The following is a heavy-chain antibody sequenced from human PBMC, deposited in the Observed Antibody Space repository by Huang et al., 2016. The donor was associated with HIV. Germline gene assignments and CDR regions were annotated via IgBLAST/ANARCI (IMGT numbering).Heavy chain of an antibody. V-gene: IGHV1-69*01. CDR2: IIPFVPTT. J-gene: IGHJ6*02. CDR3: ATGQFDDSTKDDYYYGMDV. D-gene: IGHD4-4*01. Sequence: QVQLVQSGAEVKRPGSSVKVSCRSSGGSFSTSAFRWIRQAPGQGLEWMGGIIPFVPTTNSAKRFQGRYTITADESTSTAHMELSNLRPDDTAVYFCATGQFDDSTKDDYYYGMDVWGQGTTVTVSS. CDR1: GGSFSTSA.